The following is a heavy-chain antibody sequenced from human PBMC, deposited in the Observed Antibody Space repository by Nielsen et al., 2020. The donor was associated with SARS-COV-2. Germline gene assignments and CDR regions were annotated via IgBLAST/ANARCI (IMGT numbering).Heavy chain of an antibody. V-gene: IGHV3-9*01. Sequence: GGSLRLSCAASGVTFDDYAMHWVRQAPGRGLEWVSSISWNSGTIVYADSVKGRFTISRDNAKNPLDLQVSSLKTEDTALYYCAMSGWATEYFQHWGQGTLVTVSS. D-gene: IGHD6-19*01. CDR3: AMSGWATEYFQH. J-gene: IGHJ1*01. CDR2: ISWNSGTI. CDR1: GVTFDDYA.